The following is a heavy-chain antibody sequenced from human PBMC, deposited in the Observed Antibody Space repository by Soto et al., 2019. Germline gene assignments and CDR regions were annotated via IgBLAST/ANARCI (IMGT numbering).Heavy chain of an antibody. CDR1: GCPFSSYT. CDR3: ARREVGVQASVY. D-gene: IGHD1-26*01. Sequence: GASVKVSCKASGCPFSSYTITWVRQAPGQGLEWMGSIIPIVGIKNYARNFLGRVSITADKSTSTAYMELSSLRSEDTALYYCARREVGVQASVYWGQGTLVTVSS. V-gene: IGHV1-69*02. CDR2: IIPIVGIK. J-gene: IGHJ4*02.